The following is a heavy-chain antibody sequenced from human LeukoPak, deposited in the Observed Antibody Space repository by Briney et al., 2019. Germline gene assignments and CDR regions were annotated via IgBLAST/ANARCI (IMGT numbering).Heavy chain of an antibody. J-gene: IGHJ5*02. CDR2: INPKSGGT. V-gene: IGHV1-2*04. D-gene: IGHD2-15*01. CDR1: GYTFTGYY. Sequence: AASVKVSCKASGYTFTGYYMHWVRPAPGQGLEWMGWINPKSGGTIYAQKFQGWVTMTRDTSINTAYMEMNRLRSDDTAVYYCARGGDVVVVAGMRFNWFDPWGQGTLVTVSS. CDR3: ARGGDVVVVAGMRFNWFDP.